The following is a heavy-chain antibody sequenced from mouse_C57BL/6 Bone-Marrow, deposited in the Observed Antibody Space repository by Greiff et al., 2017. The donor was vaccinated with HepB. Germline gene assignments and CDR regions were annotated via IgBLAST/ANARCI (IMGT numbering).Heavy chain of an antibody. J-gene: IGHJ4*01. D-gene: IGHD4-1*01. CDR3: AQNWDEYYAMDY. CDR1: GYTFTSYW. V-gene: IGHV1-74*01. Sequence: QVQLQQPGAELVKPGASVKVSCKASGYTFTSYWMHWVKQRPGQGLEWIGRIHPSDSDTNYNQKFKGKATLTVYKSSSTAYMQLSSLTSEDSAVYYCAQNWDEYYAMDYWGQGTSVTVSS. CDR2: IHPSDSDT.